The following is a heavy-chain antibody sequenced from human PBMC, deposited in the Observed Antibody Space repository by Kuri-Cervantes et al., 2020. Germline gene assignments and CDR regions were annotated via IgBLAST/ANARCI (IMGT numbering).Heavy chain of an antibody. Sequence: SETLSLTCAVSGGSISSSNWWSWVRQPPGKGLEWIGEIYHSGSTNYSPSLKSRVTISVDKSKNQFSLKLSSVTAADTAVYYCARDWVVRSVGFDYWGQGTLVTVSS. CDR2: IYHSGST. CDR3: ARDWVVRSVGFDY. D-gene: IGHD2-2*01. V-gene: IGHV4-4*02. J-gene: IGHJ4*02. CDR1: GGSISSSNW.